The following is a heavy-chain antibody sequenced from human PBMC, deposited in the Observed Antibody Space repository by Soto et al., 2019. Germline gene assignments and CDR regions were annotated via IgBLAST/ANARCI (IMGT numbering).Heavy chain of an antibody. Sequence: PSETLSLTCTVSGGSISSYYWSWIRQPPGKGLEWIGYIYYSGSTNYNPSLKSRVTMSVDTSKNQFSLKLSSVTAADTAVYYCARDSGIFVFDPWGQGTLVTVSS. CDR1: GGSISSYY. CDR3: ARDSGIFVFDP. J-gene: IGHJ5*02. V-gene: IGHV4-59*01. D-gene: IGHD3-3*01. CDR2: IYYSGST.